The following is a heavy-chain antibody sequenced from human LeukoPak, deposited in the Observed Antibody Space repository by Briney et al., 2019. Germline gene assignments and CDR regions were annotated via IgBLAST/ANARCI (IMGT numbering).Heavy chain of an antibody. CDR2: IYPGDSDT. Sequence: GESLKISCKGSGYSFTTSWIGWVRQMPGKGLEWMGIIYPGDSDTRYSPSFQGRVTISADKSISTAYLQWSSLKGSDTAMYYCARHQGSGWFDYWGQGTLVTVSS. J-gene: IGHJ5*01. CDR1: GYSFTTSW. V-gene: IGHV5-51*01. CDR3: ARHQGSGWFDY. D-gene: IGHD6-19*01.